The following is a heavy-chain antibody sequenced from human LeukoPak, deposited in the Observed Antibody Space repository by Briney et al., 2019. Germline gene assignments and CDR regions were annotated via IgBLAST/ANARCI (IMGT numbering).Heavy chain of an antibody. J-gene: IGHJ6*02. D-gene: IGHD3-22*01. CDR3: ARASSDYYDTPSHYYYYGMDV. V-gene: IGHV1-18*01. Sequence: ASVNVSCKASGYTFTSYGISWVRQAPGQGLEWMGWISAYNGNTNYAQKLQGRVTMTTDTSTSTAYMELRSLRSDDTAVYYCARASSDYYDTPSHYYYYGMDVWGQGTTVTVSS. CDR1: GYTFTSYG. CDR2: ISAYNGNT.